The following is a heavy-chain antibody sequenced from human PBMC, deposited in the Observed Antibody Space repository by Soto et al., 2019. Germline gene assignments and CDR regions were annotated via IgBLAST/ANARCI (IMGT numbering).Heavy chain of an antibody. J-gene: IGHJ5*02. CDR2: INHSGST. V-gene: IGHV4-34*01. D-gene: IGHD6-6*01. Sequence: SDTLSLTCAVYGGSFSGYYWSWIRQPPGKGLEWIGEINHSGSTNYNPSLKSRVTISVDTSKNQFSLKLSSVTAADTAVYYCARIRGGIAARLANWFDPWGQGTLVTVSS. CDR3: ARIRGGIAARLANWFDP. CDR1: GGSFSGYY.